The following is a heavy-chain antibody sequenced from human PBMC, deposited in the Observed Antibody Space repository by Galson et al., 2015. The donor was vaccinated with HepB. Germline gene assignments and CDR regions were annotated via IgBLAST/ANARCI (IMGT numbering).Heavy chain of an antibody. CDR3: ASAFGDYIRYFQH. Sequence: SLRLSCAASEFTISSNYMGWVRQAPGKGLEWVSVIYSGGSTFYADSVKGRFTISRDSSKNTLYLRMNSLRADDTAVYYCASAFGDYIRYFQHWGQGTLVTVSS. D-gene: IGHD4-17*01. J-gene: IGHJ1*01. V-gene: IGHV3-53*01. CDR2: IYSGGST. CDR1: EFTISSNY.